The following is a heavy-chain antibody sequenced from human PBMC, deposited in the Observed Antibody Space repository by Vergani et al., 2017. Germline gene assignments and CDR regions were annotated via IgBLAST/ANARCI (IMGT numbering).Heavy chain of an antibody. Sequence: EVQLVQSGAEVKKPGESLKISCKGSGYSFTSYWIGWVRQMPGKGLEWMGISYPGDSDTRYSPSFQGQVTISADKSISTAYLQWSSLKASHTAMYYCGASSRSSPYSYSGMDVWGQGTTVTVSS. CDR2: SYPGDSDT. J-gene: IGHJ6*02. CDR1: GYSFTSYW. D-gene: IGHD6-13*01. CDR3: GASSRSSPYSYSGMDV. V-gene: IGHV5-51*01.